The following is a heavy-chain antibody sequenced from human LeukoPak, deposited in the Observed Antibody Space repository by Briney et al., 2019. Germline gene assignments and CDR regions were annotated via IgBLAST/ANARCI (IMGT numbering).Heavy chain of an antibody. D-gene: IGHD3-3*01. CDR1: GFTFSSYG. V-gene: IGHV3-30*03. Sequence: PGGSLRLSCAASGFTFSSYGMHWVRQAPGKGLEWVAVISYDGSNKYYADSVKGRFTISRDNSKNTLYLQMNGLRAEDTAVYYCARDGPHTIRFLEWLPRDAFDIWGQGTMVTVSS. J-gene: IGHJ3*02. CDR3: ARDGPHTIRFLEWLPRDAFDI. CDR2: ISYDGSNK.